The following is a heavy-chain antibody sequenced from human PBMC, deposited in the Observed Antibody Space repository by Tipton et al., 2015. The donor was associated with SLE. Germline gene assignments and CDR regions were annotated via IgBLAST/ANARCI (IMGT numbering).Heavy chain of an antibody. CDR2: IYHSGSP. D-gene: IGHD3-22*01. V-gene: IGHV4-30-2*01. J-gene: IGHJ4*02. Sequence: WSWIRQPPGKGLEWIGYIYHSGSPYYNPSLKSRVTISIDRSKNQFSLKLSSVTAADTAVYYCARSDNSGPMGYWGQGTLVTVSS. CDR3: ARSDNSGPMGY.